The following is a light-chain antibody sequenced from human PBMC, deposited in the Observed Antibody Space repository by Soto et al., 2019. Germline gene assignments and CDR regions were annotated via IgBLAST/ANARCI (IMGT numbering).Light chain of an antibody. CDR3: QQRSNWPLT. Sequence: EIVLTQSPGTLSLSPGERATLSCRASQSVGSYLAWFQQTPGQAPRLLIYDTSNRATGIPARFSGSGSGTDFTLTISSLEPEDFAVYYCQQRSNWPLTFGGGTKVDIK. V-gene: IGKV3-11*01. CDR1: QSVGSY. CDR2: DTS. J-gene: IGKJ4*01.